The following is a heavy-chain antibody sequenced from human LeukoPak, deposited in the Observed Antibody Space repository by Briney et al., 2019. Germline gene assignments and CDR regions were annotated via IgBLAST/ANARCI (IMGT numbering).Heavy chain of an antibody. CDR2: RKQDGSET. V-gene: IGHV3-7*01. Sequence: GGSLRLSCVVSGFTFSSSWMTWVRQAPGKGLEWVANRKQDGSETHYVDSVKGRFTISRDNAKNSLYLQMNSLRAEDTAVYYCAREPGIGYAFDIWGHGTVVTVFS. CDR1: GFTFSSSW. CDR3: AREPGIGYAFDI. D-gene: IGHD2/OR15-2a*01. J-gene: IGHJ3*02.